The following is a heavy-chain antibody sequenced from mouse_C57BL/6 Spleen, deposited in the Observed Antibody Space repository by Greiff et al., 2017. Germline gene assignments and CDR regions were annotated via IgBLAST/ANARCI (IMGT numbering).Heavy chain of an antibody. V-gene: IGHV1-15*01. CDR3: TRDDYDEGYWYFDV. CDR1: GYTFTDYE. Sequence: QVQLQQSGAELVRPGASVTLSCKASGYTFTDYEMHWVKQTPVHGLEWIGAIDPETGGTAYNQKFKGKAILTADKSSSTAYMELRSLTSEDSAVYYCTRDDYDEGYWYFDVWGTGTTVTVSS. J-gene: IGHJ1*03. CDR2: IDPETGGT. D-gene: IGHD2-4*01.